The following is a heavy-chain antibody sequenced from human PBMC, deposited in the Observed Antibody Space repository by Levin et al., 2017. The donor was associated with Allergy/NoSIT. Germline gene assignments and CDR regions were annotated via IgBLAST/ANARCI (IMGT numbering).Heavy chain of an antibody. Sequence: GGSLRLSCAASGFTFSDYYMSWIRQAPGKGLEWVSYISSSGSTIYYADSVKGRFTISRDNAKNSLYLQMNSLRAEDTAVYYCARVKGADYGDYVGYYYYYMDGWGKGTTVTVSS. CDR2: ISSSGSTI. J-gene: IGHJ6*03. D-gene: IGHD4-17*01. CDR3: ARVKGADYGDYVGYYYYYMDG. V-gene: IGHV3-11*01. CDR1: GFTFSDYY.